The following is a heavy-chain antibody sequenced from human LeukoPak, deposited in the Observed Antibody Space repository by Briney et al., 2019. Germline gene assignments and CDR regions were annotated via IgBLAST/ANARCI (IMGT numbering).Heavy chain of an antibody. J-gene: IGHJ4*02. V-gene: IGHV4-39*01. CDR1: GASISGGTYY. D-gene: IGHD1-26*01. CDR3: AGRGGSGRALDY. CDR2: IYYTGST. Sequence: SETLSLTCSVSGASISGGTYYWGWIRQPPGKGLEWIGSIYYTGSTYDNPSLKSRVTISVDTSKNQFPLKLSSVTAADTAVYYCAGRGGSGRALDYWGQGTLVTVSS.